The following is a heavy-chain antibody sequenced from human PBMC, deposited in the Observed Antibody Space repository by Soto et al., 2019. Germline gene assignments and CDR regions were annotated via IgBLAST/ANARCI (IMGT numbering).Heavy chain of an antibody. CDR2: ISPYDDNT. V-gene: IGHV1-18*01. Sequence: QVQLVQSGTEVKKPGASVKVSCKASGYTFNSYGISWVRQAPGQGLDWMGWISPYDDNTNYGKNLQGRVTMTTDTTMRTAYRERRSIRAHEPAVSYRARGRYYDSSGSRNYLNYGTDAWGPGTTVTV. J-gene: IGHJ6*02. D-gene: IGHD3-22*01. CDR3: ARGRYYDSSGSRNYLNYGTDA. CDR1: GYTFNSYG.